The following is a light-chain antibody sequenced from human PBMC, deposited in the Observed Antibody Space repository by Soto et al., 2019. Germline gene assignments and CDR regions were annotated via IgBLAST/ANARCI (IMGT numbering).Light chain of an antibody. CDR3: QQYSSSPIT. CDR2: GAS. CDR1: QSVSNNY. V-gene: IGKV3-20*01. Sequence: EIVLTQSPGTLSLSPGERATLSCRASQSVSNNYLAWYQQKPGQAPRLLIYGASNRATGIPDRFSGSGSGTDFTLTISRLEPEDFAVYYCQQYSSSPITFGQGTRLEI. J-gene: IGKJ5*01.